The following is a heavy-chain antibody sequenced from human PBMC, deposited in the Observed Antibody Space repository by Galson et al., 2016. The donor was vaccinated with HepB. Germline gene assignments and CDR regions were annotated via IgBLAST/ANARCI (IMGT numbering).Heavy chain of an antibody. D-gene: IGHD1-7*01. CDR1: GFSFSSYA. J-gene: IGHJ1*01. CDR3: ASNNWNYVEYFHH. CDR2: ITVSGGRT. V-gene: IGHV3-23*01. Sequence: SLRLSCAASGFSFSSYAMAWVRQAPGKGLEWVSGITVSGGRTYYADSVKGRFTISRDNPKNTLYLQLSGLRAADTAVYSCASNNWNYVEYFHHWSQGTLVTVSS.